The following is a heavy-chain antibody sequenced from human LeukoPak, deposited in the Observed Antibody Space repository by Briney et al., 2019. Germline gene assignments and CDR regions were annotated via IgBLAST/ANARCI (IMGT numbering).Heavy chain of an antibody. Sequence: PSETLSLTCTVSRDSITTSGYYWGWVRQPPGKALEWIVTLSYSGSTYYNPSLKSRVTISVDTSKNQFSLKLRSVTAADTAVYCCASNRGYTYGFDAWGQGTLVTVSS. J-gene: IGHJ4*02. V-gene: IGHV4-39*01. D-gene: IGHD5-18*01. CDR2: LSYSGST. CDR3: ASNRGYTYGFDA. CDR1: RDSITTSGYY.